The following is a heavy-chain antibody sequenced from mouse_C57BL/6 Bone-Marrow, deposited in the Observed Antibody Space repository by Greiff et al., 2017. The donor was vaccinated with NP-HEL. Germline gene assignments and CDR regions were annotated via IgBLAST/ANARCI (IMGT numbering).Heavy chain of an antibody. Sequence: QVQLKQSGAELVKPGASVKISCKASGYAFSSYWMNWVKQRPGKGLEWIGQIYPGDGDTNYNGKFKGKATLTADKSSSTAYMQLSSLTSEDSAVYFCARSPFYYDSAWFAYWGQGTLVTVSA. CDR2: IYPGDGDT. CDR3: ARSPFYYDSAWFAY. D-gene: IGHD2-4*01. V-gene: IGHV1-80*01. CDR1: GYAFSSYW. J-gene: IGHJ3*01.